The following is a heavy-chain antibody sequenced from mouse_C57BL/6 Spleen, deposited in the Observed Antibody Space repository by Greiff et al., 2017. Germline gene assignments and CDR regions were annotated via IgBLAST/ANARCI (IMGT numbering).Heavy chain of an antibody. CDR3: TFYYDYDGNYFDY. J-gene: IGHJ2*01. V-gene: IGHV14-4*01. CDR1: GFNIKDDY. D-gene: IGHD2-4*01. Sequence: VQLKESGAELVRPGASVKLSCTASGFNIKDDYMHCVKQRPDQGLEWIGWIDPENGDTEYASKFQGKATIAADTSSNTAYLQLSSLTSEDTAVYYCTFYYDYDGNYFDYWGQGTTLTVSS. CDR2: IDPENGDT.